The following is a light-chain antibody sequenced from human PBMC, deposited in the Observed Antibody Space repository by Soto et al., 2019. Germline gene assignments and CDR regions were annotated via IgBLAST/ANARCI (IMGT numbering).Light chain of an antibody. J-gene: IGKJ1*01. CDR3: QQYGSSPET. CDR2: GAS. V-gene: IGKV3-20*01. CDR1: QTVSSNF. Sequence: EMVLTQSPDTLSVSPGERATLSCRASQTVSSNFLAWYQQRPGQAPRLLIYGASSRAAGIPDRFSGSGSGTDFTLTISRLEPEDLALYYCQQYGSSPETFGQGTK.